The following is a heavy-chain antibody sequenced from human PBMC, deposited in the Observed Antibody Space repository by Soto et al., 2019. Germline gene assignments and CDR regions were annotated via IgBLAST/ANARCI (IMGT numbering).Heavy chain of an antibody. J-gene: IGHJ6*02. CDR1: GDSVSSGGYY. CDR2: IYSSGSA. CDR3: ARGSSSVSMDA. Sequence: PSETLSLTCTVSGDSVSSGGYYWSWIRQPPGKGLEWIGYIYSSGSANYNPSLKSRVTISRDTSKNQISLKVASVTAADTAGYYCARGSSSVSMDAWGQGTTVTVSS. D-gene: IGHD6-19*01. V-gene: IGHV4-61*08.